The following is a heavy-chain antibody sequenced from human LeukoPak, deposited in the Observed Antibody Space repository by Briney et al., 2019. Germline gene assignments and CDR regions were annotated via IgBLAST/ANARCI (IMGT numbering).Heavy chain of an antibody. Sequence: GGSLRLSCAASGFTFDDYGMSWVRQAPGKGLEWVSGINWNGGSTGYADSVKGRFTISRDNAKNSLYLQMNSLRAEDTALYHCARVSYPGVVPYYYYMDVWGKGTTVTVSS. CDR2: INWNGGST. CDR1: GFTFDDYG. CDR3: ARVSYPGVVPYYYYMDV. V-gene: IGHV3-20*01. D-gene: IGHD3-3*01. J-gene: IGHJ6*03.